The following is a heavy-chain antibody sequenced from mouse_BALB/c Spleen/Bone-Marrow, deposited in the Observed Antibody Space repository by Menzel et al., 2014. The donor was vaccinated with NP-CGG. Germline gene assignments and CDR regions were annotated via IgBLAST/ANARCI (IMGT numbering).Heavy chain of an antibody. CDR2: IDPANGNT. Sequence: EVQLQQSGAELVKPGASVKLSCTASGFNIKDTYMHWAKQRPEQGLEWIGRIDPANGNTKFDPKFQGKATITADTSSNTAYLQLSSLTSEETTVYYCAAYNRCLAGFAYWGQGTLVTVSA. CDR3: AAYNRCLAGFAY. J-gene: IGHJ3*01. CDR1: GFNIKDTY. V-gene: IGHV14-3*02. D-gene: IGHD2-14*01.